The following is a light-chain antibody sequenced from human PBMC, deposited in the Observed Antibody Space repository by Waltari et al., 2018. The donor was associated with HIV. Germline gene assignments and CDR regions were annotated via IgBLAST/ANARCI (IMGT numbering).Light chain of an antibody. J-gene: IGLJ3*02. CDR1: TGAVTSGYS. Sequence: QTVVTQEPSLTVSPGGTVTLTCAFNTGAVTSGYSPNWFQQKPGQAPRALIYGTTNKHSWTPARFSGSLLGGKAALTLSGVQPEDEAEYYCLLYYGGAWVFGGGTKLTVL. CDR3: LLYYGGAWV. V-gene: IGLV7-43*01. CDR2: GTT.